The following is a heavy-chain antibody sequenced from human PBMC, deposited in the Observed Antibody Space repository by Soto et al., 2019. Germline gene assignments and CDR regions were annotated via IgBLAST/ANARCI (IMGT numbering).Heavy chain of an antibody. CDR1: GYTFTGYY. V-gene: IGHV1-2*02. J-gene: IGHJ4*02. D-gene: IGHD3-10*01. CDR2: INPNSGGT. Sequence: ASVKVSCKASGYTFTGYYMHWVRQAPGQGLEWMGWINPNSGGTNYAQKFQGRVTMTRDTSISTAYMELSRLRSADTAVYYCARDSILRVRAFDYWGLGTLVTVSS. CDR3: ARDSILRVRAFDY.